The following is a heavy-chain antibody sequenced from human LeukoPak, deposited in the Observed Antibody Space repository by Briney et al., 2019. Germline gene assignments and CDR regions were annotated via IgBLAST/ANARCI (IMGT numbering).Heavy chain of an antibody. CDR1: GFTFSSYA. J-gene: IGHJ4*02. CDR3: AKDQGGSGYAQRGVRFDY. D-gene: IGHD5-12*01. Sequence: GGSLRLSCAASGFTFSSYAMSWVRQAPGKGLEWVSAISGSGGSTYYADSVKGRFTISRDNSKNTLYLQMNSLRAEDTAVYYCAKDQGGSGYAQRGVRFDYWGQGTLVTVSS. V-gene: IGHV3-23*01. CDR2: ISGSGGST.